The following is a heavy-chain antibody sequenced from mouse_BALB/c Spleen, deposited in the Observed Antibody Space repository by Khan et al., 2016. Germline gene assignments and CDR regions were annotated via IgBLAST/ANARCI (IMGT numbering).Heavy chain of an antibody. J-gene: IGHJ4*01. CDR2: ICVDGSI. D-gene: IGHD1-1*02. V-gene: IGHV2-6-7*01. CDR1: RFSLTGYG. CDR3: ARVWGDY. Sequence: QVQLKQSGPGLVAPSQSLSITCTVPRFSLTGYGVYWVRQPPGKGLEWLGMICVDGSIDYNSALKSRLSISKDNAKSQVFVKMNSLLTDDTARYYCARVWGDYWGQGTSVTVSS.